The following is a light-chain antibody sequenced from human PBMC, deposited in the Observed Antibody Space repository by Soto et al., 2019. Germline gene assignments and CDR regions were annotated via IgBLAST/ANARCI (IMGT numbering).Light chain of an antibody. CDR3: QSADSSGTSYV. Sequence: ELTQPPSVSVSPGQTARITCSGDALPKQYAYWYQQKPGQAPVLVIYKDSERPSGIPERFSGSSSGTTVTLTISGVQAEDEADYYCQSADSSGTSYVFGTGTKVTVL. CDR2: KDS. CDR1: ALPKQY. V-gene: IGLV3-25*02. J-gene: IGLJ1*01.